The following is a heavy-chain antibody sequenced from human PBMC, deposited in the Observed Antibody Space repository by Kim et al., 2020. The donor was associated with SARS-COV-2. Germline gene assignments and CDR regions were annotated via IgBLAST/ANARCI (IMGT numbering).Heavy chain of an antibody. J-gene: IGHJ5*02. V-gene: IGHV3-15*01. D-gene: IGHD4-17*01. CDR3: TTDPGHDYGVTNWFDP. Sequence: GGSLRLSCAASGFTFSNAWMSWVRQAPGKGLEWVGRIKSKTDGGTTDYAAPVKGRFTISRDDSKNTLYLQMNSLKTEGTAVYYCTTDPGHDYGVTNWFDPWGQGTLVTVSS. CDR2: IKSKTDGGTT. CDR1: GFTFSNAW.